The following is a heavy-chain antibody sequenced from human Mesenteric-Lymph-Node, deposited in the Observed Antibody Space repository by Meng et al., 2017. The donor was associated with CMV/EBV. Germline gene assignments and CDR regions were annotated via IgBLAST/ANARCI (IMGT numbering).Heavy chain of an antibody. D-gene: IGHD3-9*01. CDR3: ARGSSYDILTGYFDY. J-gene: IGHJ4*02. V-gene: IGHV4-34*01. Sequence: HVQVHQLGAGLLKPSETLSVTCAVYGGSFSGYYWNWIRQSPEKGLEWIGEINHSGSTTYNPSFTSRIIISVDTSTNQISLNMSSVTAADTAVYYCARGSSYDILTGYFDYWGQGALVTVSS. CDR1: GGSFSGYY. CDR2: INHSGST.